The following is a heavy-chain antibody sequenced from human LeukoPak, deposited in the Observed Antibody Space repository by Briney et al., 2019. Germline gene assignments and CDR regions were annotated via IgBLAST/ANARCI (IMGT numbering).Heavy chain of an antibody. V-gene: IGHV1-8*01. CDR2: MNPNSGNT. D-gene: IGHD2-2*01. CDR3: ARVDIVVVESFDY. Sequence: ASVKVSCKASGYTFTSYDINWVRQATGQGLEWMGWMNPNSGNTGYAQKFQGRVTMTRNTSISTAYMELGSLRSEDTAVYYCARVDIVVVESFDYWGQGTLVTVSS. J-gene: IGHJ4*02. CDR1: GYTFTSYD.